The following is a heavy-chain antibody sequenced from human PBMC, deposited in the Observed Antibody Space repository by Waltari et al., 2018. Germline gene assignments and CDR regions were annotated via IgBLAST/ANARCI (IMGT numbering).Heavy chain of an antibody. CDR2: IGYDGNNK. V-gene: IGHV3-33*01. Sequence: QVHLVESGGGVVQPGRSLRLSCAASGFTFSNYGMHWFRQAPGKGLEWVAVIGYDGNNKYYAESVKGRFTISRDNSKNTLYLQLNSLRAEDTAFYYCARDISDISGPFDYWGQGTLVSVSS. CDR3: ARDISDISGPFDY. D-gene: IGHD3-22*01. CDR1: GFTFSNYG. J-gene: IGHJ4*02.